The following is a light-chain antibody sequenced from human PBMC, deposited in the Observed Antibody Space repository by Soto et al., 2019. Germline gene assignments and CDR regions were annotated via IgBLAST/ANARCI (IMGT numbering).Light chain of an antibody. CDR3: CSYAGSSTLVV. CDR1: SSDVGSYNF. Sequence: QSALTQPASVSGSPGQSITISCAATSSDVGSYNFVSWYQHHPGKAPKLMIYEVSKRPSGVFNRFSGSKSGNTASLTISGLQAEDEADYFCCSYAGSSTLVVFGGGTKLTVL. CDR2: EVS. J-gene: IGLJ2*01. V-gene: IGLV2-23*02.